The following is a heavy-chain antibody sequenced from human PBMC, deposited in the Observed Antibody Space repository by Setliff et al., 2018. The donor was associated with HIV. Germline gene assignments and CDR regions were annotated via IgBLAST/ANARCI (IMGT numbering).Heavy chain of an antibody. J-gene: IGHJ3*02. CDR3: ARLLQGGNYAFDI. CDR1: GGFISSYW. Sequence: SETLSLTCTVSGGFISSYWWSWIRQPPGKGLEWIGSIFHTGSTYYNPSLKSRVIISVDTSKMQFSLKLRSVTAADTAMYYCARLLQGGNYAFDIWGQGTMVTVSS. CDR2: IFHTGST. D-gene: IGHD2-21*02. V-gene: IGHV4-59*08.